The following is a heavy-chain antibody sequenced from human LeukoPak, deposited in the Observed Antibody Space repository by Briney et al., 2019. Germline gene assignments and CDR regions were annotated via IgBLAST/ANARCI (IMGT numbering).Heavy chain of an antibody. Sequence: GRSLRLSCAASGFTFSSYGMHWVRQAPGKGLEWVAVIWYDGSNKYYADSVKGRFTISRDNSKNTLYLQMNSLRAEDTAVYYCARDSYYYGSGSYYNVNFDYWGQGTLVTVSS. CDR3: ARDSYYYGSGSYYNVNFDY. J-gene: IGHJ4*02. CDR1: GFTFSSYG. CDR2: IWYDGSNK. V-gene: IGHV3-33*01. D-gene: IGHD3-10*01.